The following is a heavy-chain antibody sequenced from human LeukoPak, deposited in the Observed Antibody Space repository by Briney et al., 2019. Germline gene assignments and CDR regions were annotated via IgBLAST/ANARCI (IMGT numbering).Heavy chain of an antibody. J-gene: IGHJ6*03. D-gene: IGHD2-2*02. Sequence: GASVKVSCKASGGTFSSYAISWVRQAPGQGLEWMGGIIPIFGTANYAQKFQGRVTITTDESTSTAYMELSSLRSEDTAVYYCARAYCSSTSCYTGYYYYYMDVWGKGTTVTVSS. CDR2: IIPIFGTA. V-gene: IGHV1-69*05. CDR3: ARAYCSSTSCYTGYYYYYMDV. CDR1: GGTFSSYA.